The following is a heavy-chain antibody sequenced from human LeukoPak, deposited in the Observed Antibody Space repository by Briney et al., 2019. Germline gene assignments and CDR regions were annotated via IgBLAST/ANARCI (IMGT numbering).Heavy chain of an antibody. D-gene: IGHD1-26*01. CDR3: ARNDGSYFRYDY. J-gene: IGHJ4*02. Sequence: GASVKVSCKPSGYTFTSYYMHWVRQAPGQGLDWMGIINPSADSTSYAQKFQGRVTMTRDMSTSTVYMELRSLRSDDTAVYYCARNDGSYFRYDYCGQGALVADSS. V-gene: IGHV1-46*01. CDR2: INPSADST. CDR1: GYTFTSYY.